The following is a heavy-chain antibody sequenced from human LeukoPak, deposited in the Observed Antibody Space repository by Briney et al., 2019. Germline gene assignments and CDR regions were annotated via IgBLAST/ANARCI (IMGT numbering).Heavy chain of an antibody. Sequence: ASVKISCKVSGYTFTDYYMHWVQQAPGKGLEWMGLVDPEDGETIYAEKFQRRVTITADTSTDTAYMELSSLRSEDTAVYYCATSFPYYYDSSGHYTRYNWFDPWGQGTLVTVSS. CDR1: GYTFTDYY. V-gene: IGHV1-69-2*01. J-gene: IGHJ5*02. CDR3: ATSFPYYYDSSGHYTRYNWFDP. D-gene: IGHD3-22*01. CDR2: VDPEDGET.